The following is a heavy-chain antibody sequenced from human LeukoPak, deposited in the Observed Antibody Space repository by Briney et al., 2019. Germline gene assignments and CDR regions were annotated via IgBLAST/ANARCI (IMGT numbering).Heavy chain of an antibody. CDR2: IYPGDSDT. J-gene: IGHJ3*02. V-gene: IGHV5-51*01. D-gene: IGHD2-8*02. CDR1: GYSFTSYW. CDR3: ARRFSPGPDAFDI. Sequence: GESLQISCQGSGYSFTSYWIGWVRQMPGKGLEWTGIIYPGDSDTRYSPSFQGQVTISADKSISTAYLQWSSLKASDTAMYYCARRFSPGPDAFDIWGQGTMVTVSS.